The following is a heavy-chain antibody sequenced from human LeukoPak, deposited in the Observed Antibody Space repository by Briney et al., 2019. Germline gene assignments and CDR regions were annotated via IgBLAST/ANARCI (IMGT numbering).Heavy chain of an antibody. J-gene: IGHJ4*02. V-gene: IGHV4-31*03. Sequence: SETLSLTCTVSGGSISSGGYYCNWIRQHPGKGLEWFGYIYNSGSTYYNPSLKTRSTISVDTSKNQFSLKLSSVTAADTAVYYCARGYCTNGVCSSDYFDYWGQGTLVTVSS. CDR3: ARGYCTNGVCSSDYFDY. CDR1: GGSISSGGYY. D-gene: IGHD2-8*01. CDR2: IYNSGST.